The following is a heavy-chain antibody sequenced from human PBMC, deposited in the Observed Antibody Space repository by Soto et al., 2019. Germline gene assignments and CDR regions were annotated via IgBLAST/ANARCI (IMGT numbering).Heavy chain of an antibody. CDR3: ARDIFGHVDAFDL. CDR2: TSGYSGNS. D-gene: IGHD3-3*02. J-gene: IGHJ3*01. V-gene: IGHV1-18*01. CDR1: GYIFSSFY. Sequence: ASVRVSCKASGYIFSSFYINWVRQAPGQGLEWMGWTSGYSGNSKYAQKFQGRVTMTTDTSTNTGYMEMRSLTSDDTAVYYCARDIFGHVDAFDLWGQGTMVTVSS.